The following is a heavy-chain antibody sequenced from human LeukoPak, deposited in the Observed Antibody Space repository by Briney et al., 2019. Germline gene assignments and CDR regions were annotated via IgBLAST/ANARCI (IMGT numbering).Heavy chain of an antibody. Sequence: SETLSLTCTVSGGSILDSTDYWAWIRQPPGNQLESIATIFYTVKTHYNPSLKSRVTIPVDTGKNQFFLNLKAWTAADTAVYYCARQRSGYSYGWFAPWGQGTLVTVSS. D-gene: IGHD3-22*01. V-gene: IGHV4-39*01. CDR3: ARQRSGYSYGWFAP. J-gene: IGHJ5*02. CDR2: IFYTVKT. CDR1: GGSILDSTDY.